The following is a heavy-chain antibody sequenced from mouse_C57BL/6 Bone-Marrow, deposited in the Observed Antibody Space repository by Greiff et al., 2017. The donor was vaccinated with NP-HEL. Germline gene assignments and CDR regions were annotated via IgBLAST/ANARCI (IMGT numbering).Heavy chain of an antibody. CDR1: GFTFSDYY. Sequence: EVKVVESEGGLVQPGSSMKLSCTASGFTFSDYYMAWVRQVPEKGLEWVANINYDGSSTYYLDSLKSRFIISRDNAKNILYLQMSSLKSEDTATYYCAREGGYGSSYVWYFDVWGTGTTVTVSS. CDR3: AREGGYGSSYVWYFDV. CDR2: INYDGSST. D-gene: IGHD1-1*01. V-gene: IGHV5-16*01. J-gene: IGHJ1*03.